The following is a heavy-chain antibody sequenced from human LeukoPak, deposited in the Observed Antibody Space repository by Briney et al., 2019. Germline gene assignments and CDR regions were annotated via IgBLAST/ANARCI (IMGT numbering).Heavy chain of an antibody. CDR2: INPNSGGT. CDR3: ARERVRITMVRGAPYDMDV. Sequence: ASVKVSCTASGYTFTGYYMHWVRQAPGQGLEWMGWINPNSGGTNYAQKFQGWVTMTRDTSISTAYMELSRLRSDDTAVYYCARERVRITMVRGAPYDMDVWGQGTTVTVSS. J-gene: IGHJ6*02. D-gene: IGHD3-10*01. V-gene: IGHV1-2*04. CDR1: GYTFTGYY.